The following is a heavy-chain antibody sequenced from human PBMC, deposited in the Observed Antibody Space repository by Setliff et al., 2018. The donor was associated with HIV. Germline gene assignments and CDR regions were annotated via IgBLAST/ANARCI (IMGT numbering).Heavy chain of an antibody. CDR3: AHMRSNYDFWSGYPY. V-gene: IGHV1-46*01. D-gene: IGHD3-3*01. CDR2: INPSGSRT. Sequence: GASVKVSCKASGYTFTSYYMHWVRQAPGQGLEWMGIINPSGSRTTYTKKFQGRVTMTRDTSTNTAYLELSSLRSEDTAMYYCAHMRSNYDFWSGYPYWGQGILVTVSS. J-gene: IGHJ4*02. CDR1: GYTFTSYY.